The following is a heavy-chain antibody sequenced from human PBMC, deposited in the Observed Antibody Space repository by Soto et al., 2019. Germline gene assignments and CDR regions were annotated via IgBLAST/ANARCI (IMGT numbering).Heavy chain of an antibody. CDR2: INPNSGGT. V-gene: IGHV1-2*04. D-gene: IGHD6-13*01. CDR1: GYTFTGYY. Sequence: ASVKVSCKASGYTFTGYYMHWVRQAPGQGLEWMGWINPNSGGTNYAQKFQGWVTMTRDTSISTAYMELSRLRSDDTAVYYCAREGKYSSSWYHPKNYYYYGMDVWGQGTTVTVSS. CDR3: AREGKYSSSWYHPKNYYYYGMDV. J-gene: IGHJ6*02.